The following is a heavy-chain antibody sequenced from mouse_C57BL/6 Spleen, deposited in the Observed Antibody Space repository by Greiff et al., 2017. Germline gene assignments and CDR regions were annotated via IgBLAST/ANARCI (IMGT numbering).Heavy chain of an antibody. CDR3: ARGSSGHVWFAY. Sequence: EVNVVESGGGLVKPGGSLKLSCAASGFTFSSYAMSWVRQTPEKRLEWVATISDGGSYTYYPDNVKGRFTISRDNAKNNLYLQMSHLKSEDTAMYYCARGSSGHVWFAYWGQGTLVTVSA. CDR1: GFTFSSYA. J-gene: IGHJ3*01. CDR2: ISDGGSYT. D-gene: IGHD3-2*02. V-gene: IGHV5-4*03.